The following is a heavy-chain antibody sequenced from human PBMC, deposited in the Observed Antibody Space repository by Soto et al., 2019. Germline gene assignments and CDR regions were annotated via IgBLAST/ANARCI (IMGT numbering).Heavy chain of an antibody. Sequence: QVQLVQSGAEVKKPGASVKVSCKASGYTFTSYDINWVRQATGQGLEWMGWMNPNSGNTGYAQKFQGRVTMTRNTSISTAYMELSSLRSEDTAVYYCASHPISYDRSGYYHYYYYGMDVWGQGTTVTVSS. CDR2: MNPNSGNT. V-gene: IGHV1-8*01. CDR1: GYTFTSYD. J-gene: IGHJ6*02. CDR3: ASHPISYDRSGYYHYYYYGMDV. D-gene: IGHD3-22*01.